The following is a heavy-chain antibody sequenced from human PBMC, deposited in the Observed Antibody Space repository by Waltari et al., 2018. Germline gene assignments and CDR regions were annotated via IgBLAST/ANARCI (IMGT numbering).Heavy chain of an antibody. D-gene: IGHD2-15*01. J-gene: IGHJ4*02. CDR2: IYHSGST. CDR3: ASSSRAAGY. V-gene: IGHV4-59*11. Sequence: QVQLQESGPGLVKPSETLSLTCTVSGDSIRSHFWTWIRQPPGKGLEWIGYIYHSGSTSDTPSLKSRLTMSVDTSKSQFSLNLSSVTAADTAVYYCASSSRAAGYWGQGTLVTVSS. CDR1: GDSIRSHF.